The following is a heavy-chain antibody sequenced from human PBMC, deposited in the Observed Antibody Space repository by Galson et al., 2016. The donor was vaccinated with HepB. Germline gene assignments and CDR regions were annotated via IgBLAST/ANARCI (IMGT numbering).Heavy chain of an antibody. CDR3: ATASAVDYGDYLRV. CDR2: TDIDGTP. J-gene: IGHJ4*02. V-gene: IGHV3-23*01. Sequence: SLRLSCAAAGFTFSNFAMTWVRHAPEKGLEWVSSTDIDGTPYYADSVKGRFTTSRDNSNNTLYLQMNSLRAEDTAVYYCATASAVDYGDYLRVWGQGTLVTVSS. CDR1: GFTFSNFA. D-gene: IGHD4-17*01.